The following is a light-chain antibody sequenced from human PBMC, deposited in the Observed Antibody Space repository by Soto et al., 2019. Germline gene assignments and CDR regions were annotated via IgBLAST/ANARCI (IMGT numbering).Light chain of an antibody. CDR3: HQYNNWPPWT. V-gene: IGKV3D-15*01. Sequence: EIVLTQSPVTLSLSPGERATLSCRASQSVSRNLAWYQQKPGQAPRLLIYGASTRATGVSARFSGSGSGTEYTLTISSLQSEDFAVYYCHQYNNWPPWTFGQGTKVDI. CDR1: QSVSRN. J-gene: IGKJ1*01. CDR2: GAS.